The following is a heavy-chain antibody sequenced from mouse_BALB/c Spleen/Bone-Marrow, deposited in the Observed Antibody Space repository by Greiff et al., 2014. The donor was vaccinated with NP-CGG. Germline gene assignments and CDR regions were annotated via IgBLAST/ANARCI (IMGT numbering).Heavy chain of an antibody. Sequence: EVKLEESGSDLVKPSQSLSLTCTVTGYSITSGYSWHWIRQFPGNKLEWMGYIHYSGSTNYNPSLKSRISITRDTSKNQFFLQLHSVTTEDTATYYCSTHYYGVTYAMDYWGQGTSVTVSS. CDR2: IHYSGST. J-gene: IGHJ4*01. V-gene: IGHV3-1*02. D-gene: IGHD1-2*01. CDR3: STHYYGVTYAMDY. CDR1: GYSITSGYS.